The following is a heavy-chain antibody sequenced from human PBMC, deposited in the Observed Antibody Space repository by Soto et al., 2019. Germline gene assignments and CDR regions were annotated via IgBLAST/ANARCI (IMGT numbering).Heavy chain of an antibody. D-gene: IGHD3-22*01. J-gene: IGHJ4*02. CDR2: IIPIFGTA. Sequence: QVQLVQSGAEVKKPGSSVKVSCKASGGTFSSYAISWVRQAPGQGLEWMGGIIPIFGTANYAQKFQGRVTITADESTSTADMELISLRSEDTAVYYCARNIPGGSGYYCEGVDYWGQGTLVTVSS. CDR1: GGTFSSYA. CDR3: ARNIPGGSGYYCEGVDY. V-gene: IGHV1-69*01.